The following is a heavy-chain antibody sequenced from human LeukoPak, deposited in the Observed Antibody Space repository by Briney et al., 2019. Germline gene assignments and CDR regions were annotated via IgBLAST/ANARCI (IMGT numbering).Heavy chain of an antibody. V-gene: IGHV3-74*01. D-gene: IGHD5-24*01. Sequence: PGGSLRLSCAASGFTFSTYWMHWVRQAPGKGLVWVSHINSDGSTTNYADSLKGRFTISRDNAKNTLYLQMNSLRAEDTAVYYCVRESTSLTIFGMDVWGQGTTVIVSS. CDR2: INSDGSTT. J-gene: IGHJ6*02. CDR3: VRESTSLTIFGMDV. CDR1: GFTFSTYW.